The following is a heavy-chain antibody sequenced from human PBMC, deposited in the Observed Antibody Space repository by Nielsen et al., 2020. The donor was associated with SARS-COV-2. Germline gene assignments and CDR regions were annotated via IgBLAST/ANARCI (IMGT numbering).Heavy chain of an antibody. CDR3: TTVIAA. J-gene: IGHJ5*02. CDR1: GFTFSSYW. V-gene: IGHV3-74*01. Sequence: GESLKISCAASGFTFSSYWMHWVRQAPGKGLVWVSRINSDGSSTSYADSVKGRFTVSRDNAKNTLYLQMNSLRAEDTAVYYCTTVIAAWGQGTLVTVSS. D-gene: IGHD2-15*01. CDR2: INSDGSST.